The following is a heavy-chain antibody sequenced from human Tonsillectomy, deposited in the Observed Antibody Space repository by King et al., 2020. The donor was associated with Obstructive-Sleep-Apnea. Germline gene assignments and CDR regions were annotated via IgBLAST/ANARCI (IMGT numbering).Heavy chain of an antibody. V-gene: IGHV3-30*18. D-gene: IGHD2-2*01. CDR1: GFIFSNYG. J-gene: IGHJ1*01. CDR2: IWYDGSNK. Sequence: VQLVESGGGVVQPGRSLRLSCAASGFIFSNYGMHWVRQAPGKGLEWVAVIWYDGSNKYYADSVKGRFTIFRDNSKNTLYLQMNSLRAEDTAVYYCAKARVGYCSSTSCYAAEYLQHWGQGTLVTVSS. CDR3: AKARVGYCSSTSCYAAEYLQH.